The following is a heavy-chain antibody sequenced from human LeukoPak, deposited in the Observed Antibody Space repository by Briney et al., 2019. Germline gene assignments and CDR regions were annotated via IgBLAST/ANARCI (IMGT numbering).Heavy chain of an antibody. CDR3: ARDYGDYNFDY. V-gene: IGHV1-69*06. Sequence: ASVKVSCKASGGTFSSYAISWVRQAPGQGLEWMGGIIPIFGTANYAQKFQGRVTITADKSTSTAYMELRSLRSDDTAVYYCARDYGDYNFDYWGQGTLVTVSS. D-gene: IGHD4-17*01. J-gene: IGHJ4*02. CDR1: GGTFSSYA. CDR2: IIPIFGTA.